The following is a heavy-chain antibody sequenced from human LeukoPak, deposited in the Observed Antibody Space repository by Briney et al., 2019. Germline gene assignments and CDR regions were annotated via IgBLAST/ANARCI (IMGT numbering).Heavy chain of an antibody. CDR1: GGTSSSYA. CDR3: ARDLGITGTYDNYCFDY. D-gene: IGHD1-20*01. Sequence: SVKVSCKASGGTSSSYAISWVRQAPGQGLQWIGRFIPIFGTANYAQKFQGRVSISTDESTSTAYMQLSSLRSEDTAVYYCARDLGITGTYDNYCFDYWGQGTLVTVSS. V-gene: IGHV1-69*05. J-gene: IGHJ4*02. CDR2: FIPIFGTA.